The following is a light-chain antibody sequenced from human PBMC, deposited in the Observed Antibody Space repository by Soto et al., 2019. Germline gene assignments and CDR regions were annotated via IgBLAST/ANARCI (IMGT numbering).Light chain of an antibody. CDR2: GGS. CDR3: QQRSSWPWT. J-gene: IGKJ1*01. V-gene: IGKV3D-20*02. CDR1: QSVSSIY. Sequence: EIVLTQSPGTLSLSPGERATLSCRASQSVSSIYLAWYQQKPGQAPRLLIYGGSSRATGIPDRFSGSGSGTDFTLTITSIEPEDFAVYYCQQRSSWPWTFGQGTKLEIK.